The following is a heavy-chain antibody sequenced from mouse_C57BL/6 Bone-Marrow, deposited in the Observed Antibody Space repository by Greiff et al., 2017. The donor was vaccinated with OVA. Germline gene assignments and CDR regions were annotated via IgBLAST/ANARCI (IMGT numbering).Heavy chain of an antibody. V-gene: IGHV1-55*01. Sequence: QVQLQQPGAELVKPGASVKMSCKASGYTFTSYWITWVKQRPGQGLEWIGVIYPGSGRTNYNEKFKSKATLTVDTSSSTAYMQLSSLTSEDSAVYYYARAGITTVEGDFAMDYWGQGTSVTVSS. D-gene: IGHD1-1*01. CDR1: GYTFTSYW. CDR3: ARAGITTVEGDFAMDY. J-gene: IGHJ4*01. CDR2: IYPGSGRT.